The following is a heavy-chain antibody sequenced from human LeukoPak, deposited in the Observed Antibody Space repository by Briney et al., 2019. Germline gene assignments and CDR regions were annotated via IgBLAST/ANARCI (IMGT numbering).Heavy chain of an antibody. J-gene: IGHJ5*02. CDR1: GFTFSNAW. V-gene: IGHV3-15*01. CDR3: TTDISSGYYFLKA. CDR2: IKSKTDDGTT. D-gene: IGHD3-22*01. Sequence: KSGGSLRLSCAASGFTFSNAWMSWVRQAPGKGLEWVGRIKSKTDDGTTDYAAPVKGRFTISRDDSKNTLYLQMNSLKTEDTAVYYCTTDISSGYYFLKAWGQGTLVTVSS.